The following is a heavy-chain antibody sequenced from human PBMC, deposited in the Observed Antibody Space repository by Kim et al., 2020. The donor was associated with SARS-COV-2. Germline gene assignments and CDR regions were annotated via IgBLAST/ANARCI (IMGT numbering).Heavy chain of an antibody. J-gene: IGHJ6*02. CDR3: ARGSCRTTSCPMDV. Sequence: DSVKGRFSISRDNAKNSLFLHMNSLTDDDTGVYYCARGSCRTTSCPMDVWGQGTTVTVSS. D-gene: IGHD2-2*01. V-gene: IGHV3-48*02.